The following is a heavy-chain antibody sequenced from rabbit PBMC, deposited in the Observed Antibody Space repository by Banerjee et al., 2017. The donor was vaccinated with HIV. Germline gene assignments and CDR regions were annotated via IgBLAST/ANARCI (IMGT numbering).Heavy chain of an antibody. J-gene: IGHJ4*01. V-gene: IGHV1S40*01. CDR2: IGTGSDST. Sequence: QSLEESGGDLVKPGASLTLTCTASGFSFNTYWMSWVRQAPGKGLEWIGCIGTGSDSTYYASWAKGRFTIAKTSSTTVTLQMTSLTAADTATYFCARDAGYAGSNLWGPGTLVTVS. CDR1: GFSFNTYW. CDR3: ARDAGYAGSNL. D-gene: IGHD4-2*01.